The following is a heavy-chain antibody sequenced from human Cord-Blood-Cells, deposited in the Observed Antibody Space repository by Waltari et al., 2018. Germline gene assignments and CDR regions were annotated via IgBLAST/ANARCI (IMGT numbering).Heavy chain of an antibody. V-gene: IGHV3-48*02. J-gene: IGHJ4*02. CDR1: GFTFSSYS. CDR2: ISSSSSTI. D-gene: IGHD3-3*01. CDR3: ARGHYDFWSGYFDY. Sequence: EVQLVESGGGLVQRGGSLRLSCAASGFTFSSYSMNWVRQAPGKGLEWVSYISSSSSTIYYADSVKGRFTISRDNAKNSLYLQMNSLRDEDTAVYYCARGHYDFWSGYFDYWGQGTLVTVSS.